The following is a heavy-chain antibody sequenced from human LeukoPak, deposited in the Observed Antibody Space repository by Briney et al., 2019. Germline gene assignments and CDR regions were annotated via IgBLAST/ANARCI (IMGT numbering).Heavy chain of an antibody. CDR1: GGSFSGYY. D-gene: IGHD6-6*01. Sequence: PSETLSLTCAVYGGSFSGYYWSWIRQPPGKGLEWIGEINHSGSTNYNPSLKSRVTISVDTSKNQFSLKLSSVTAADTAVYYCARVCAARLRTGDYWGQGTLVSVLS. CDR2: INHSGST. V-gene: IGHV4-34*01. CDR3: ARVCAARLRTGDY. J-gene: IGHJ4*02.